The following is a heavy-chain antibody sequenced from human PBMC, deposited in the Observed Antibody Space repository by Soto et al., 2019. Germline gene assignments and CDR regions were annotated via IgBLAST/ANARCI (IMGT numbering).Heavy chain of an antibody. V-gene: IGHV3-23*01. CDR1: GFTCSTYA. J-gene: IGHJ4*02. Sequence: PGGSLRLSCAASGFTCSTYAMSWVRQAPGKGLEWVSAISGSGGSTNYADSVRGRFTISRDNSKNTLYLQMNSLRAEDTAVYYCAKDGYTDHYDSRGYYYEGWGQGTLVTVSS. CDR2: ISGSGGST. D-gene: IGHD3-22*01. CDR3: AKDGYTDHYDSRGYYYEG.